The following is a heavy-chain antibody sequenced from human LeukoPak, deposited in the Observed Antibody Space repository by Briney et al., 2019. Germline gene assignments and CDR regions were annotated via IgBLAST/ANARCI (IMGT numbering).Heavy chain of an antibody. Sequence: GGSLRLSCAASGFTFSDHYLDCVRQAPGKGLEWVGRSRGKTNRYTTQYAASVKGRFTISRDDSKNSLYLQMNSLKTEDTAVYCARGDSSGWGLDYWGLGTLVTVSS. J-gene: IGHJ4*02. V-gene: IGHV3-72*01. D-gene: IGHD6-19*01. CDR2: SRGKTNRYTT. CDR1: GFTFSDHY. CDR3: ARGDSSGWGLDY.